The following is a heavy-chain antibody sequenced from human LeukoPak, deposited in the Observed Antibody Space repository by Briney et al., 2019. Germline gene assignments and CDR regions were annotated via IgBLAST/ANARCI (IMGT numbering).Heavy chain of an antibody. J-gene: IGHJ4*02. CDR3: AKGSI. CDR2: IWYDGSNE. V-gene: IGHV3-33*06. CDR1: GFTFSSYA. Sequence: GGSLRLSCAASGFTFSSYAMSWVRQAPGKGLEWVAVIWYDGSNEFYADSVKGRFTISRDNSKNTLYLQMNSLRAEDTAVYYCAKGSIWGQGTLVTVSS.